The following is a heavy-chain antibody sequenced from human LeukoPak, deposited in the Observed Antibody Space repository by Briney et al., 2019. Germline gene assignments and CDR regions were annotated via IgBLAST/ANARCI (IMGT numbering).Heavy chain of an antibody. V-gene: IGHV3-30-3*01. Sequence: GSLRLSCAASGFTFSSYAMHWVRQAPGKGLEWVAVISYDGSNKYYADSVKGRFTISRDNSKNTLYLQMNSLRAEDTAVYYCARSGRCSGGSCTAHWFDPWGQGTLVTVSS. J-gene: IGHJ5*02. CDR2: ISYDGSNK. CDR3: ARSGRCSGGSCTAHWFDP. D-gene: IGHD2-15*01. CDR1: GFTFSSYA.